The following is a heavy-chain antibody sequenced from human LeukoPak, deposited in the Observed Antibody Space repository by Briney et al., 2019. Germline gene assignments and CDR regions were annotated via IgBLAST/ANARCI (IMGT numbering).Heavy chain of an antibody. D-gene: IGHD3-10*01. V-gene: IGHV3-20*01. CDR1: GFTFDDYG. J-gene: IGHJ4*02. CDR2: INWNGGST. Sequence: GGSLRLSCAASGFTFDDYGMSWVRQAPGKGLEWVSGINWNGGSTGYADSVKGRFTISRDNAKNSLYLQMNSLRAEDTALYHCARGGSGSYYNAPPDYWGQGTLVTVSS. CDR3: ARGGSGSYYNAPPDY.